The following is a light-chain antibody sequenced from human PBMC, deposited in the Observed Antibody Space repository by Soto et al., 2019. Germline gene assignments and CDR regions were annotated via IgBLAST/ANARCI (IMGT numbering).Light chain of an antibody. CDR2: GAS. CDR3: QQYNNWPCT. J-gene: IGKJ2*02. CDR1: QSVSSN. Sequence: EIVMTQSPATLSVSPGERATLSCRASQSVSSNLAWYQQKPGQASRLLIYGASTRATGIPARFSGSGSGTEFTLTISSLQSEDFAVYYCQQYNNWPCTFGQGTKLEIK. V-gene: IGKV3-15*01.